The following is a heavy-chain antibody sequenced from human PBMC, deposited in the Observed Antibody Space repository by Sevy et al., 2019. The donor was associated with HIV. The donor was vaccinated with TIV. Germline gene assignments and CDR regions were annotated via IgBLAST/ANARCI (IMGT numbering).Heavy chain of an antibody. CDR3: ASIEVGTYVTGETLYLDY. CDR1: GGSVNSGSHY. V-gene: IGHV4-61*01. J-gene: IGHJ4*02. CDR2: VSYSGST. D-gene: IGHD2-15*01. Sequence: SETLSLTCTVSGGSVNSGSHYWSWIRQPPGKGLDWIGYVSYSGSTDYNPSLKSRVTISVDTSKNQFSLEMDSVTAADTAVYYCASIEVGTYVTGETLYLDYWGQGTLVTVSS.